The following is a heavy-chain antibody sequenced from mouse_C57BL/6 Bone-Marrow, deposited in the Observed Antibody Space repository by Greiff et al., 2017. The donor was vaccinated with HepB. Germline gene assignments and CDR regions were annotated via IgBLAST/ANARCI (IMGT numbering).Heavy chain of an antibody. V-gene: IGHV3-6*01. CDR1: GYSITSGYY. CDR2: ISYDGSN. CDR3: ARGLIYYYGREGFDY. D-gene: IGHD1-1*01. Sequence: EVQLQQSGPGLVKPSQSLSLTCSVTGYSITSGYYWNWIRQFPGNKLEWMGYISYDGSNNYNPSLKNRISITRDTSKNQFFLKLNSVTTEDTATYYCARGLIYYYGREGFDYWGQGTTLTVSS. J-gene: IGHJ2*01.